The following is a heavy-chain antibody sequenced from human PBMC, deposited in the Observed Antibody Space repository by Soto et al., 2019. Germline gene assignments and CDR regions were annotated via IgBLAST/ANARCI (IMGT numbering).Heavy chain of an antibody. Sequence: ASVKVSCKASGYTFTSYAMHWVRQAPGQRLEWMGWINAGNGNTKYSQKFQGRVTITRDTSASTAYMELSSLRSEDTAVYYCARDSRVELREKAFDYWGQGTLVTVSS. CDR1: GYTFTSYA. CDR3: ARDSRVELREKAFDY. CDR2: INAGNGNT. J-gene: IGHJ4*02. V-gene: IGHV1-3*01. D-gene: IGHD1-7*01.